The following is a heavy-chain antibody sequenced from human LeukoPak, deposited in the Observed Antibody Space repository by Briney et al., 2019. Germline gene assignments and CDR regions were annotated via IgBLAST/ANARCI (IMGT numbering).Heavy chain of an antibody. D-gene: IGHD3-22*01. V-gene: IGHV1-69*13. J-gene: IGHJ4*02. CDR1: GGTFSSYA. CDR2: IIPIFGTA. CDR3: ARGPFMIARQYYFDY. Sequence: SVKVSCKASGGTFSSYAICWVRQAPGQGLEWMGGIIPIFGTANYAQKSQGRVTITADESTSTAYMELSSLRSEDTAVYYCARGPFMIARQYYFDYWGQGTLVTVSS.